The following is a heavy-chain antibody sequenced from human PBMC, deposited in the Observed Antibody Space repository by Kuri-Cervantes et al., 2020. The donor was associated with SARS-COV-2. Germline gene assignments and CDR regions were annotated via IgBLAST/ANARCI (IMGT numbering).Heavy chain of an antibody. J-gene: IGHJ4*02. CDR1: GFTFSSYG. Sequence: LSLTCAASGFTFSSYGMHWVRQAPGKGLEWVAFIRYDGSNKYYADSVKGRFTISRDNSKNTLYLQMNSLRAEDTAVYYCARVSPISYYYDSSGYLDYWGQGTLVTVSS. CDR3: ARVSPISYYYDSSGYLDY. D-gene: IGHD3-22*01. CDR2: IRYDGSNK. V-gene: IGHV3-30*02.